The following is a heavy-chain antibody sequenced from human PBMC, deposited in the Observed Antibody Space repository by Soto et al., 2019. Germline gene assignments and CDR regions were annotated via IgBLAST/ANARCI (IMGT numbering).Heavy chain of an antibody. D-gene: IGHD2-8*01. Sequence: HPGGSLRLSCAASGFTFSNYAMHWVRQAPGKGLEWVAVISYDGTTEYYADSVKGRFTISRDSSENTLYLQMNSLRAEDTALYYCARAGVEEAIQVGYFQHWGQGTLVTVSS. CDR2: ISYDGTTE. J-gene: IGHJ1*01. V-gene: IGHV3-33*01. CDR3: ARAGVEEAIQVGYFQH. CDR1: GFTFSNYA.